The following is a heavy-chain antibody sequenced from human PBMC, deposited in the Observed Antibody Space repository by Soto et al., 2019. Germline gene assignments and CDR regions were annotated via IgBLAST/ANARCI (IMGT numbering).Heavy chain of an antibody. CDR2: ISWNSGSI. Sequence: GGSLRLSCAASGFTFDDYAMHWVRQAPGKGLEWVSGISWNSGSIGYADSVKGRFTISRDNAKNSLYLQMNSLRAEDTAVYYCAKDMWGYCSSTSCNDAFDIWGQGTMVTVS. J-gene: IGHJ3*02. CDR3: AKDMWGYCSSTSCNDAFDI. CDR1: GFTFDDYA. V-gene: IGHV3-9*01. D-gene: IGHD2-2*01.